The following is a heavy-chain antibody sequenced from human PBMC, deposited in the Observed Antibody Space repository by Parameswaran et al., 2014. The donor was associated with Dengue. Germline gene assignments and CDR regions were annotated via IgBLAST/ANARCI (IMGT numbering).Heavy chain of an antibody. CDR2: IYWDDDK. D-gene: IGHD3-10*01. CDR3: AHQQGLMVRGVIGYFDY. Sequence: ARWIRQPPGKALEWLALIYWDDDKRYSPSLKSRLTITKDTSKNQVVLTMTNMDPVDTATYYCAHQQGLMVRGVIGYFDYWGQGTRVTVSS. J-gene: IGHJ4*02. V-gene: IGHV2-5*08.